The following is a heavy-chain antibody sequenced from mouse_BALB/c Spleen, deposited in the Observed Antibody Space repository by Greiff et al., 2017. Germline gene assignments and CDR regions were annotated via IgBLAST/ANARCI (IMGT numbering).Heavy chain of an antibody. V-gene: IGHV1-5*01. CDR3: TKADGNYWYFDV. J-gene: IGHJ1*01. CDR2: IYPGNSDT. CDR1: GYTFTSYW. D-gene: IGHD2-1*01. Sequence: EVKLVESGTVLARPGASVKMSCKASGYTFTSYWMHWVKQRPGQGLEWIGAIYPGNSDTSYNQKFKGKAKLTAVTSTSTAYMELSSLTNEDSAVYYCTKADGNYWYFDVWGAGTTVTVSS.